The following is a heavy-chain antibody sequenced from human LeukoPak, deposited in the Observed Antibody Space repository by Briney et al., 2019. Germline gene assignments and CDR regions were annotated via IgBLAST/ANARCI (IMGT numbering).Heavy chain of an antibody. D-gene: IGHD5-24*01. CDR3: ATAGAGYNFFGLD. Sequence: PGGSLRLSCAASGFTFSSYEMNWVRQAPGKGLEWVSYIHNSGGTIYYADSVKGRFTISRDNAQNSLFLQMNSLRDEDTAVYYCATAGAGYNFFGLDWGQGTLVTVSS. CDR1: GFTFSSYE. V-gene: IGHV3-48*03. CDR2: IHNSGGTI. J-gene: IGHJ4*02.